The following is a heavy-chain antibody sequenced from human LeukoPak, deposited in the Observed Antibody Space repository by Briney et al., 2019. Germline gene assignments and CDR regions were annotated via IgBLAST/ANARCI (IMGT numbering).Heavy chain of an antibody. V-gene: IGHV1-18*01. Sequence: ASVKVSCKASGYTFSNYAIHWVRQAPGQGLEWMGWISAYNGNTNYAQKLQGRVTMTTDTSTSTAYMELRSLRSDDTAVYYCARLAWELPFDYWGQGTLVTVSS. CDR2: ISAYNGNT. CDR1: GYTFSNYA. CDR3: ARLAWELPFDY. D-gene: IGHD1-26*01. J-gene: IGHJ4*02.